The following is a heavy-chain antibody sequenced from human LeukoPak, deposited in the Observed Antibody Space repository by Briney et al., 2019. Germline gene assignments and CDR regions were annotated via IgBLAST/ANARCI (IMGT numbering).Heavy chain of an antibody. Sequence: GGSLRLSCAASGFTFTNYALSWVRQAPGKGLEWVSAINDGGGTTYYADSVKGRFTISRDNSKNTLYLQMNSLRAEDTAVYYCAKYRYGSGSFYTSPFDHWGQGTLVTVSS. J-gene: IGHJ4*02. CDR2: INDGGGTT. D-gene: IGHD3-10*01. CDR1: GFTFTNYA. V-gene: IGHV3-23*01. CDR3: AKYRYGSGSFYTSPFDH.